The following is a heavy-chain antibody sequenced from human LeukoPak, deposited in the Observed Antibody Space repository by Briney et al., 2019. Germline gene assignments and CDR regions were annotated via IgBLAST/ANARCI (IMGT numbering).Heavy chain of an antibody. CDR3: ARRPAGVPTEPNWFDP. Sequence: SETLSLTCAVYGGSFSGYYWGWIRQPPGKGLEWIGSIYYSGTTYYNPSLRSRVTISIDTSKKQFSLKLTSVTAADTAVYYCARRPAGVPTEPNWFDPWGQGTLVTVSS. CDR1: GGSFSGYY. CDR2: IYYSGTT. V-gene: IGHV4-39*01. J-gene: IGHJ5*02. D-gene: IGHD2-2*01.